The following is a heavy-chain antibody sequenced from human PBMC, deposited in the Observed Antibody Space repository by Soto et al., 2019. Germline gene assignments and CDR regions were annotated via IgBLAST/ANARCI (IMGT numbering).Heavy chain of an antibody. V-gene: IGHV4-31*03. CDR1: CTSISGHIYY. D-gene: IGHD3-10*01. J-gene: IGHJ5*02. CDR3: ARANYYGSGTPYTNWFDP. Sequence: YLKCTQHCTSISGHIYYWPLNRQHPGKGLEWIGYIYYSGSTYYNPSLKSRVTISVDTSKNQFSLKLSSVTAADTAVYYCARANYYGSGTPYTNWFDPWGQG. CDR2: IYYSGST.